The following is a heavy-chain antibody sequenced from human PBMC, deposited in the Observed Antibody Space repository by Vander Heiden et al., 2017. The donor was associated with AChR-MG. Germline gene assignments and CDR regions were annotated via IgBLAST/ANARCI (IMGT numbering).Heavy chain of an antibody. D-gene: IGHD6-13*01. J-gene: IGHJ3*02. CDR2: IDWDDDK. CDR3: ARMCGGSSSFCNAFDI. CDR1: GFSLSTSGMR. Sequence: QVTLKESGPALVKPTQTLTLTCTFSGFSLSTSGMRVSWIRQPPGKALEWLARIDWDDDKFYSTSLKTRLTISKDTSKNQVVLTMTNMDPVDTATYYCARMCGGSSSFCNAFDIWGQGTMVTVSS. V-gene: IGHV2-70*04.